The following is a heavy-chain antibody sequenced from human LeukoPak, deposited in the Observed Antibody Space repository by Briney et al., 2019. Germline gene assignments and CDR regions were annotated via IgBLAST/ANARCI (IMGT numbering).Heavy chain of an antibody. CDR3: ARGRRGSSGPWSWYLDL. CDR2: MNSNTGNT. CDR1: GFTLTSFD. V-gene: IGHV1-8*01. D-gene: IGHD3-22*01. J-gene: IGHJ2*01. Sequence: ASVKVSCKASGFTLTSFDINWVRQAPGQGLEWMGWMNSNTGNTGYAQEFQGRVTMTRDTSIGTAYMELTNLRSEDTAVYYCARGRRGSSGPWSWYLDLWGRGTLVTASS.